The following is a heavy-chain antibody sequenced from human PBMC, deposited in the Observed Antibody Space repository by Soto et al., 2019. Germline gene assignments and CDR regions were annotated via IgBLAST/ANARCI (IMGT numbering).Heavy chain of an antibody. V-gene: IGHV4-34*01. CDR2: INHSGST. CDR1: GGSFSGYY. CDR3: ARGRVRRSPNCSGYYKDYYYYYGTDV. Sequence: SETLSLTCAVYGGSFSGYYWSWIRQPPGKGLEWIGEINHSGSTNYDPSLKSRVTISVDTSKNQFSLKLSSVTAADTAVYYCARGRVRRSPNCSGYYKDYYYYYGTDVWGEGTMVTVSS. J-gene: IGHJ6*04. D-gene: IGHD3-3*01.